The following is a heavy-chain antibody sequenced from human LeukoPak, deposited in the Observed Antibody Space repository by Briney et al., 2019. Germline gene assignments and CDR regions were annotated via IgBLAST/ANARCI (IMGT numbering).Heavy chain of an antibody. CDR3: ARGRRFDP. V-gene: IGHV1-2*02. Sequence: GASVKVSGKASGYTFTGYYMHWVRQAPGQGLEWMGWINPNSGGTKYAEKFQGRVTMTRDTSISTAYMELNSLKSDDTAVYYCARGRRFDPWGQGTLVTVSS. CDR1: GYTFTGYY. J-gene: IGHJ5*02. CDR2: INPNSGGT.